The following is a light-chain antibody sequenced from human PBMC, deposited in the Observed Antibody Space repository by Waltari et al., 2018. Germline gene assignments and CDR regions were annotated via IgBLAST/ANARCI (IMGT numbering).Light chain of an antibody. CDR1: SSDIGSYKY. V-gene: IGLV2-14*03. CDR2: DVI. Sequence: QSALTPPASVSASPGQSITISCTSTSSDIGSYKYVYWYQQHPDNAPKVLIFDVINRPVEVSERFAGSNAGNAASLTISGLQAEDEADYYCTSWTGSNAYAFGTGTKVTVL. CDR3: TSWTGSNAYA. J-gene: IGLJ1*01.